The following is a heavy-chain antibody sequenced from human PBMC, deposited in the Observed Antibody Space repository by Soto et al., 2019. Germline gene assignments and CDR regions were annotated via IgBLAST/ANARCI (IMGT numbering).Heavy chain of an antibody. CDR2: INSDGSST. V-gene: IGHV3-74*01. CDR3: ARMNSGYDYSDY. Sequence: PGGSLRLSCAASGFTFSSYWMHWVRQAPGKGLVWVSRINSDGSSTRYADSVKGRFTISRDNAKNTVYLQMQSLRAEDTAVYYCARMNSGYDYSDYWGQGTLVTVSS. CDR1: GFTFSSYW. D-gene: IGHD5-12*01. J-gene: IGHJ4*02.